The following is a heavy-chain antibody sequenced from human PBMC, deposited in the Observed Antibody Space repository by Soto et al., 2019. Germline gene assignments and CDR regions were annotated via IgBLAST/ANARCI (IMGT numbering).Heavy chain of an antibody. CDR3: ARGRVITSGAFDI. D-gene: IGHD3-22*01. CDR1: GGTFCSNA. Sequence: SVKVSCKASGGTFCSNAISWVRQAPGQGLEWMGGIIPMFDIVHFAQKFQGRVTITRDTSASTAYMELSSLRSEDTAVYYCARGRVITSGAFDIWGQGTMVTVSS. CDR2: IIPMFDIV. V-gene: IGHV1-69*17. J-gene: IGHJ3*02.